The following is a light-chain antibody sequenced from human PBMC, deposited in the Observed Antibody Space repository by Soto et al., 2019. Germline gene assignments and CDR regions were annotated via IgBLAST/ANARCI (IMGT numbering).Light chain of an antibody. V-gene: IGKV3-20*01. CDR2: GTS. J-gene: IGKJ4*01. Sequence: EIVLTQSPGTLSLSPGERATLSCRASQIISTMNLAWYQQKPGQAPRLLIYGTSNRATGIPDRFRGSGSGTDFTLTISRLEPEDFVVYYCHQYGSLPLTFGGGAKVEIK. CDR1: QIISTMN. CDR3: HQYGSLPLT.